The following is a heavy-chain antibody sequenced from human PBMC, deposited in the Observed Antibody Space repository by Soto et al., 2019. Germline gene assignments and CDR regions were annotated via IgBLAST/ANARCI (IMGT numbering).Heavy chain of an antibody. J-gene: IGHJ6*02. V-gene: IGHV4-34*01. D-gene: IGHD3-16*02. CDR1: GGSFSGYY. CDR2: INHSVST. Sequence: PSETLSLTCAVYGGSFSGYYWSWIRQPPGKGLERIGEINHSVSTNYTPSLKSRVTISVDTSKNQFSLKLSSVTAAGTAVYYCARGRGEYYDYVWRSYLPTYYYYGMDVWGQGTTVTVSS. CDR3: ARGRGEYYDYVWRSYLPTYYYYGMDV.